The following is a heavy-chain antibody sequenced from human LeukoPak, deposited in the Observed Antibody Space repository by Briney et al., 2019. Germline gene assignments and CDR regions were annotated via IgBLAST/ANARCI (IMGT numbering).Heavy chain of an antibody. CDR1: GGSISSGDYY. V-gene: IGHV4-30-4*01. D-gene: IGHD2-15*01. CDR2: IYYSGST. CDR3: ARDVVVVAATSYYYYYGMDV. J-gene: IGHJ6*02. Sequence: SETLSLTCTVSGGSISSGDYYWSWIRQPPGKGLEWIGYIYYSGSTYYNPSLKSRVTISVDTSKNRFSLKLSSVTAADTAVYYCARDVVVVAATSYYYYYGMDVWGQGTTVTVSS.